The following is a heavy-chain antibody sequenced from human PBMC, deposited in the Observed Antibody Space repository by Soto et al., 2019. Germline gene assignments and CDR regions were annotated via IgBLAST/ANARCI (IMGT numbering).Heavy chain of an antibody. CDR2: ISGSGGST. V-gene: IGHV3-23*01. CDR1: VFTFSSYA. CDR3: AKFVGATKRNYFDY. J-gene: IGHJ4*02. D-gene: IGHD1-26*01. Sequence: GGSLRLSCAASVFTFSSYAMSCVRQAPGKGLEWVSAISGSGGSTYYADSVKGRFTISRYNSKNTLYPQMNSLRAEDTAVYYCAKFVGATKRNYFDYWGQGTLVTVSS.